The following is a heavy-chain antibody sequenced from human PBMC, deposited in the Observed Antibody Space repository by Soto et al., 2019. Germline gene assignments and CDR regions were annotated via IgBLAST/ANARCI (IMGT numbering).Heavy chain of an antibody. CDR2: MNPNSGNT. V-gene: IGHV1-8*01. Sequence: QVQLVQSGAEAKKTGASVKVSCKASGYTFTSYDINWVRQATGQRLEWMGWMNPNSGNTGYVQKFQGRVTMTRNTSISTAYMELSSLRSEDTAVYYCARGLGMYRKGTLNWGHFDFWGQGTLVTVSS. D-gene: IGHD7-27*01. CDR3: ARGLGMYRKGTLNWGHFDF. J-gene: IGHJ4*02. CDR1: GYTFTSYD.